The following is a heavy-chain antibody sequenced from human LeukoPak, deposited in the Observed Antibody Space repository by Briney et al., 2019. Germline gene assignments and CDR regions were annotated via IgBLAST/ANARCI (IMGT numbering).Heavy chain of an antibody. CDR2: INGSGVYT. CDR1: RFTFDSYG. V-gene: IGHV3-23*01. Sequence: PGRSLRLSCAASRFTFDSYGMNWVRQAPGKGLEWVSGINGSGVYTYYADSVKGRFTISRDNSKNTLYLVMNSLRAEDTAVYYVATLDYYDNYWGQGTLVTVSS. CDR3: ATLDYYDNY. D-gene: IGHD3-22*01. J-gene: IGHJ4*02.